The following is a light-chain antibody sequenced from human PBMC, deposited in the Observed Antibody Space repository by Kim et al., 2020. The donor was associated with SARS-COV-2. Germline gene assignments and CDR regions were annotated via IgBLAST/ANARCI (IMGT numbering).Light chain of an antibody. CDR1: HDIKNY. Sequence: SSSIGDRVTITCRASHDIKNYLAWFQQKPGKAPKSLIFAASGLHSGVPSRFNGSRSGTHFTLTISSLQPEDFATYYCQQYAEYPLTFGGGTKLEI. J-gene: IGKJ4*01. V-gene: IGKV1-16*01. CDR3: QQYAEYPLT. CDR2: AAS.